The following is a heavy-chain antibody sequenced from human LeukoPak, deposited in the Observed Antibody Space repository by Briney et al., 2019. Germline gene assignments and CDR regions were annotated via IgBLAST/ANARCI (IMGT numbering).Heavy chain of an antibody. J-gene: IGHJ6*03. CDR3: ARTAAAGTGYYYYYMDV. Sequence: SETLSLTCTVSGGSISSYYWSWIRQPPGKGLEWIGYIYYSGSTNYNPSLKSRVTISVDTSKNQFSLKLSSVTAADTAVYYCARTAAAGTGYYYYYMDVWGKGTTVTVSS. D-gene: IGHD6-13*01. CDR2: IYYSGST. CDR1: GGSISSYY. V-gene: IGHV4-59*01.